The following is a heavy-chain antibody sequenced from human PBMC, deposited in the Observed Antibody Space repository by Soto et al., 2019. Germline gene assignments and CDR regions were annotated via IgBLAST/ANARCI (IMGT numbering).Heavy chain of an antibody. CDR2: IFYSGST. CDR1: GGSISSTGYF. CDR3: AREAGSGDYFDY. V-gene: IGHV4-31*03. J-gene: IGHJ4*02. D-gene: IGHD1-26*01. Sequence: QVQLQESGPGLVKPSQTLSLTSTVSGGSISSTGYFWTWIRQHPGKGLEWIGYIFYSGSTFHNPSLQSRVTISVDTSKNQFSLELSSVTAADTDVYYCAREAGSGDYFDYWGQGTLVTVSS.